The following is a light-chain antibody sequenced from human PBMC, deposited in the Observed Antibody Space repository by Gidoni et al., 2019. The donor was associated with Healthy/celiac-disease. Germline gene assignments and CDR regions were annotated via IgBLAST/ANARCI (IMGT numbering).Light chain of an antibody. J-gene: IGKJ1*01. CDR1: QSVSSSY. V-gene: IGKV3-20*01. CDR2: VAS. Sequence: ERVLTQSPGTLSLSPGERATLSCRASQSVSSSYLAWYQQKPGQAPRLLIYVASSRATGIPDRFSGSVSGTDFTLTISRLEPEDFAVYYFQQYGSSPRTFGQGTKVEIK. CDR3: QQYGSSPRT.